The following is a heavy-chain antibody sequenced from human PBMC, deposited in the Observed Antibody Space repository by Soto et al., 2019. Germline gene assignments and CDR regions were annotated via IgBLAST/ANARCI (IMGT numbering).Heavy chain of an antibody. CDR1: GFTFNDFE. V-gene: IGHV3-48*03. D-gene: IGHD3-10*01. J-gene: IGHJ4*02. Sequence: EVQLLESGGGLVQPGGSLRLSCGVSGFTFNDFEMNWVRQAPGKGLEWLAYIDGSGTTKKYADSVRGRFTISRDNPNNSLFLQMSSLSAADTAIYYCARGFGRFNYWVQGTLVSVSS. CDR2: IDGSGTTK. CDR3: ARGFGRFNY.